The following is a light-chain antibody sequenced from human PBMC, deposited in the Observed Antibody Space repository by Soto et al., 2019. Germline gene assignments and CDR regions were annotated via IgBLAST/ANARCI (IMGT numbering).Light chain of an antibody. CDR2: HAS. CDR3: QQYDNLPYT. Sequence: DIQMTQSPPSLSASVGDRVTITCQASQDISNYLSWCQQKPGKAPTLLIYHASNLETGVPSRFSGSGSWTYFTFTISSLQPEDTATDYCQQYDNLPYTFGQGTKLEI. CDR1: QDISNY. V-gene: IGKV1-33*01. J-gene: IGKJ2*01.